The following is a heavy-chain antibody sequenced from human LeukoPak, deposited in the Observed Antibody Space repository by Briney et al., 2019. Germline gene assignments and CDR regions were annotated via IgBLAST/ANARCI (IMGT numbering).Heavy chain of an antibody. Sequence: SETLSLTCSISGSSLKTYFWTRIRQAPGKGLEYIGFIHHSGRTDYSPALKSRVTISIDTSKNEFSLRLTSVTIADTAIYYCARTFTGSHLLEYWDQGTLVIVSS. CDR2: IHHSGRT. V-gene: IGHV4-59*01. CDR1: GSSLKTYF. D-gene: IGHD1-26*01. CDR3: ARTFTGSHLLEY. J-gene: IGHJ4*02.